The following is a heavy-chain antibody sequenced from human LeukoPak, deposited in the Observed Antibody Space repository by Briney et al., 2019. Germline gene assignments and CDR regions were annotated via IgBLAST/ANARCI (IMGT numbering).Heavy chain of an antibody. D-gene: IGHD3-22*01. CDR2: IKQDGSEK. J-gene: IGHJ3*02. Sequence: GGSLRLSCAASGFTFSSYEINWVRQAPGEGLEWVANIKQDGSEKYYVDSVKGRFTISRDNAKNSLYLQMNSLRAEDTAVYYCARDRGTYYYDSSSHYDAFDIWGQGTMVTVSS. V-gene: IGHV3-7*01. CDR3: ARDRGTYYYDSSSHYDAFDI. CDR1: GFTFSSYE.